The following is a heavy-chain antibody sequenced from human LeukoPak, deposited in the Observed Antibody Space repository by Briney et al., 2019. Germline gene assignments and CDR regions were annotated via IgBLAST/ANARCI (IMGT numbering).Heavy chain of an antibody. J-gene: IGHJ3*02. CDR2: IYTSGST. Sequence: PSETLSLTCTVSGGSISSGSYYWSWIRQPAGKGLEWIGRIYTSGSTNYNPSLKSRVTISVDTSKNQFSLKLSSVTAADTAVYYCARGHRELGRDAFDTWGQGTMVTVSS. CDR1: GGSISSGSYY. D-gene: IGHD1-26*01. CDR3: ARGHRELGRDAFDT. V-gene: IGHV4-61*02.